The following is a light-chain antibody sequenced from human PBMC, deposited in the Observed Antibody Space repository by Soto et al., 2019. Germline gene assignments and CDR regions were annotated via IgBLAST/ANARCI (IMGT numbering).Light chain of an antibody. CDR2: AAS. CDR1: QDIRIY. V-gene: IGKV1-16*02. Sequence: DIQLTQSPSSLSASVGDTVTITCRASQDIRIYLAWFQQKPGKAPQSLIYAASSLQSGVPSKFSGSSSGTDFTLTINNLQPEDFATYYCQHYSRYPLTFGGGTKVDI. CDR3: QHYSRYPLT. J-gene: IGKJ4*01.